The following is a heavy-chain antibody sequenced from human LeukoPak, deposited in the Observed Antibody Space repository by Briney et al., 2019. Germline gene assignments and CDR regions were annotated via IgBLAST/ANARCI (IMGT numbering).Heavy chain of an antibody. CDR2: ISGTGAST. CDR3: ATPPDYFDY. Sequence: GGSLRLSCAASGFTFSSHVMSWVRQAPGKGLEWGSGISGTGASTYPADSVKGPFPISRDNSKNTLYLQMNSLRAEDTAVYYCATPPDYFDYWGQGILVTVSS. CDR1: GFTFSSHV. V-gene: IGHV3-23*01. J-gene: IGHJ4*02.